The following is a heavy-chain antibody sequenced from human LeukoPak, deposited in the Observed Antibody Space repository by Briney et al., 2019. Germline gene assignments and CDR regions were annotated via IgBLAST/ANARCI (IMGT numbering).Heavy chain of an antibody. J-gene: IGHJ4*02. Sequence: SETLSLTCAVSGVSFNYYYWSWVRQTPGKGLEWIGEINHSGYTNDSPSLKSRVTLSIDTSRKQFSLKLRSVTVADTGIYYCTRMTTGHDYWGQGTLVTVSS. CDR3: TRMTTGHDY. CDR2: INHSGYT. CDR1: GVSFNYYY. V-gene: IGHV4-34*01. D-gene: IGHD4-17*01.